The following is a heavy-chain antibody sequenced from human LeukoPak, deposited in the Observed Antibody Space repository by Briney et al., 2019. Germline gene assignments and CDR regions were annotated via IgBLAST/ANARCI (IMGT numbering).Heavy chain of an antibody. V-gene: IGHV4-4*07. CDR2: IYISGST. CDR1: GGSISSYY. Sequence: SETLSLTCTVSGGSISSYYWSWIRQPAGKGLEWIGRIYISGSTNYNPSLKSRVAMSVDTSKNQFSLKLSSVTAADTAVYYCARSGYYDSSGHSELDYWGQGTLVTVSS. CDR3: ARSGYYDSSGHSELDY. D-gene: IGHD3-22*01. J-gene: IGHJ4*02.